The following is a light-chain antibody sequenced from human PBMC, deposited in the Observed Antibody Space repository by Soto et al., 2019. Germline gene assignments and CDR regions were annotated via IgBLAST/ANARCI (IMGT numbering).Light chain of an antibody. CDR2: GAS. Sequence: EIVLTQSPGTLSLSPGERATLSCRASQSVSSSYLAWYQQKPGQAPRLLIYGASSRATGIPDRFSGSGSGTDFTLTIRLLEPEDFAVDYCQQYGSSLTFGGGNKGEIK. V-gene: IGKV3-20*01. J-gene: IGKJ4*01. CDR3: QQYGSSLT. CDR1: QSVSSSY.